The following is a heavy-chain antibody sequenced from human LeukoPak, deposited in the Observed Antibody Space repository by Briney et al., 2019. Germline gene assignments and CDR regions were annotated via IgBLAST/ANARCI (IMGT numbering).Heavy chain of an antibody. V-gene: IGHV3-13*01. J-gene: IGHJ4*02. CDR2: IGTAGVT. Sequence: GGSLRLSCAASGFTFSDYDMHWVRQATGKGLEWVSAIGTAGVTYYTGSVKGRFTISRENAKNSLYLQMNSLRAGDTAVYYCARVAKERVGGVYYFDYWGQGTPVTVSS. CDR1: GFTFSDYD. D-gene: IGHD1-1*01. CDR3: ARVAKERVGGVYYFDY.